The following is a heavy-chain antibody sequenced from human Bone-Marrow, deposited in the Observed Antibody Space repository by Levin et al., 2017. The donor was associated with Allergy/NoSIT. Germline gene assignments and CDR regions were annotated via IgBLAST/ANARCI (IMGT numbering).Heavy chain of an antibody. CDR1: GVSISSSSFY. Sequence: SETLSLTCTVSGVSISSSSFYWDLIRQPPGKGLEWIGSIYYSGSTYYNPSLKSRVTISADTSKNQFSVKLSSLTAADTAVYYCARHPPGIAASGGYFDYWGQGTLVTVSS. CDR3: ARHPPGIAASGGYFDY. CDR2: IYYSGST. J-gene: IGHJ4*02. D-gene: IGHD6-13*01. V-gene: IGHV4-39*01.